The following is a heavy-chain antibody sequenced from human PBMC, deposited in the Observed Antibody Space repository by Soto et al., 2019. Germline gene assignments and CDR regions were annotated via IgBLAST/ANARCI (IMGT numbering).Heavy chain of an antibody. CDR1: GFTFSSYA. CDR3: ARDPFYYYESSGYSDY. CDR2: ISYDGSNK. V-gene: IGHV3-30-3*01. D-gene: IGHD3-22*01. Sequence: QVQLVESGGGVVQPGRSLRLSCAASGFTFSSYAMHWVRQAPGKGLEWVAVISYDGSNKYYADSVKGRFTISRDNSKNTLYLQMNSLRAEDTAVYYCARDPFYYYESSGYSDYLGQGTLVTVSS. J-gene: IGHJ4*02.